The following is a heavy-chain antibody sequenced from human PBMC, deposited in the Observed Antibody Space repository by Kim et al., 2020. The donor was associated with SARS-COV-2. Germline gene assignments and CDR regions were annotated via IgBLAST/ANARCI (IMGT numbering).Heavy chain of an antibody. Sequence: SETLSLTCTVSGGSISSHYWSWIRQPPGKGLEWIGYIYYSGSTNYNPSLKSRVTISVDTSKNQFSLKLSSVTAADTAVYYCARERGIAVAGTRRLRFLGQDYWGQGTLVTVSS. D-gene: IGHD6-19*01. V-gene: IGHV4-59*11. CDR1: GGSISSHY. CDR2: IYYSGST. J-gene: IGHJ4*02. CDR3: ARERGIAVAGTRRLRFLGQDY.